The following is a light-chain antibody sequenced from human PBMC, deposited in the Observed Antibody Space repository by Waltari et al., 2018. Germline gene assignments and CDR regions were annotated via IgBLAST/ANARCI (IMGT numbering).Light chain of an antibody. CDR1: SGDVGGYTY. V-gene: IGLV2-8*01. CDR2: EVS. J-gene: IGLJ1*01. CDR3: ASYAGSRYV. Sequence: QSALPQPPSASGSPGQSVTIACTGTSGDVGGYTYASWYQQHPGKAPTLIIYEVSKPPSGVPDRFSGSKSGNTASLTVSGLQAEDEADYYCASYAGSRYVFGTGTKVTVL.